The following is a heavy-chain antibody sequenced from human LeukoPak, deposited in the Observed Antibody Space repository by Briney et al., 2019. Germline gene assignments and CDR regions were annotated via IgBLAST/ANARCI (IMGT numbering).Heavy chain of an antibody. Sequence: PSETLSLTCTDSGGSISSYYWSWIRQSPGKGLEWIGFIYYTGSTNYNPSLKSRVSISVDTSKNQFSLNLSSVTAADTAVYYCAAGETGNYFDYWGQGTLVTVSS. CDR3: AAGETGNYFDY. J-gene: IGHJ4*02. CDR2: IYYTGST. V-gene: IGHV4-59*01. D-gene: IGHD3-10*01. CDR1: GGSISSYY.